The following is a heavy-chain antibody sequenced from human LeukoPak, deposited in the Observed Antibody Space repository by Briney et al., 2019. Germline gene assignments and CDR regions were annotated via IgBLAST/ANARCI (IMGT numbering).Heavy chain of an antibody. V-gene: IGHV3-30*18. CDR3: AKDYYDSSGYLYYFDY. Sequence: GRSLRLSCAASGFTFSSYGMHWVRQAPGKGLEWVAVISYGGSNKYYADSVKGRFTISRDNSKNTLYLQMNSLRAEDTAVYYCAKDYYDSSGYLYYFDYWGQGTLVTVSS. CDR2: ISYGGSNK. CDR1: GFTFSSYG. J-gene: IGHJ4*02. D-gene: IGHD3-22*01.